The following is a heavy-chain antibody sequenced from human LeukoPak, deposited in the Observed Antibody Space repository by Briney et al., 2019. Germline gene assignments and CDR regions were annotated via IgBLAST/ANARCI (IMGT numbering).Heavy chain of an antibody. D-gene: IGHD1-26*01. CDR2: IWNDGSNT. V-gene: IGHV3-33*01. J-gene: IGHJ3*01. CDR3: ARDNAGLVKHLDAFDL. Sequence: GRSLRLSCAASGFIFSDYAIHWVRQAPGKGLEWVAVIWNDGSNTYYGDSVKGPFTISRDNSKNTVYLQMNSLRAEDTAVYYCARDNAGLVKHLDAFDLWGQGTMVTVAS. CDR1: GFIFSDYA.